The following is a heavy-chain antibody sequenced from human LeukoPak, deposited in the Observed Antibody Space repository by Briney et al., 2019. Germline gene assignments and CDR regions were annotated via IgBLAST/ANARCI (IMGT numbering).Heavy chain of an antibody. D-gene: IGHD2-2*02. J-gene: IGHJ4*02. CDR3: ASIPSLGYYFDY. CDR1: GGSISSGSYY. V-gene: IGHV4-61*02. Sequence: PSQTLSLTCTVSGGSISSGSYYWSWIRQPAGKGLEWIGRIYTSGSTNYNPSLKSRVTISVDTSKNQFSLKLSSVTAADTAVYYCASIPSLGYYFDYWGQGTLVTVSS. CDR2: IYTSGST.